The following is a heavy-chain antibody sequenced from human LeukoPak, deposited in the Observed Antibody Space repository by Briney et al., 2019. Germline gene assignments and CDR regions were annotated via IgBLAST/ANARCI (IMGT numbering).Heavy chain of an antibody. V-gene: IGHV6-1*01. CDR3: ARNYYGSGSYYVFDS. D-gene: IGHD3-10*01. CDR1: GDSVSSNTAA. J-gene: IGHJ4*02. CDR2: TFYGPEWCT. Sequence: SQTLSLTCVISGDSVSSNTAAWNWIRQSPSRGLEWLGRTFYGPEWCTDYAPSVKSRMTVNPDTSKNQFSLHLNSVTPEDTAVYYCARNYYGSGSYYVFDSWGQGTLVTVSS.